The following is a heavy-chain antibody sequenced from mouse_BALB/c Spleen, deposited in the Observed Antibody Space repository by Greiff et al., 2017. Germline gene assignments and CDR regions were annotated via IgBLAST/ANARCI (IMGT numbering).Heavy chain of an antibody. Sequence: VQLQQSGAELVKPGASVKMSCKASGYTFTSYWMHWVKQRPGQGLEWIGTIDPSDSYTSYNQKFKGKATLTVDTSSSTAYMQLSSLTSEDSAVYYCTRGRRYDVNYAMDYWGQGTSVTVSS. V-gene: IGHV1S127*01. CDR3: TRGRRYDVNYAMDY. D-gene: IGHD2-14*01. J-gene: IGHJ4*01. CDR1: GYTFTSYW. CDR2: IDPSDSYT.